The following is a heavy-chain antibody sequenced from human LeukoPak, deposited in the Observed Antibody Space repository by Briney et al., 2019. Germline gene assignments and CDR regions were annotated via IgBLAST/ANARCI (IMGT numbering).Heavy chain of an antibody. D-gene: IGHD3-22*01. CDR3: ARGGYYYDSSGYWGAFDI. V-gene: IGHV4-59*01. CDR2: IYYSGRT. Sequence: PSETLSLTCSMSGGSIRPFYWNWIRQPPGKGLEWIGHIYYSGRTNYNSSLKSRVTISVDTSKNQFSLKLSSVTAADTAVYYCARGGYYYDSSGYWGAFDIWGQGTMATVSS. J-gene: IGHJ3*02. CDR1: GGSIRPFY.